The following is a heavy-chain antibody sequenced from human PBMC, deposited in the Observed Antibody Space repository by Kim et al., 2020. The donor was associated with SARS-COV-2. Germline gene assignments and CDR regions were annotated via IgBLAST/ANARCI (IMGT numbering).Heavy chain of an antibody. V-gene: IGHV3-23*01. CDR2: ISGSGGST. Sequence: GGSLRLSCAASGFTFSSYAMSWVRQASGKGLEWVSAISGSGGSTYYADSVKGRFTISRDNSKNTLYLQMNSLTAEDTAVYYCAKDMGYCSSTRCYYDYWGQGTLVTVSS. J-gene: IGHJ4*02. CDR3: AKDMGYCSSTRCYYDY. CDR1: GFTFSSYA. D-gene: IGHD2-2*01.